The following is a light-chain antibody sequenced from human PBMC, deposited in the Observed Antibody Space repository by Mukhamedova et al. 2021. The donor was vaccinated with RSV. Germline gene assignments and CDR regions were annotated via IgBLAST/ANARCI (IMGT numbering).Light chain of an antibody. Sequence: GWYQYKPGKAPKLLIYAASRLQSGVPSRFGGSGSGTQFTLTMGSLQPEDFATYYCLQHNSSPYTFGQGTKLEIK. CDR2: AAS. J-gene: IGKJ2*01. CDR3: LQHNSSPYT. V-gene: IGKV1-17*01.